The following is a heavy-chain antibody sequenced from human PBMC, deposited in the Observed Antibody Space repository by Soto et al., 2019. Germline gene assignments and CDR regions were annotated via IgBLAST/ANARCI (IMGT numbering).Heavy chain of an antibody. CDR1: GYTFTSYG. J-gene: IGHJ5*02. D-gene: IGHD3-22*01. Sequence: QVQLVQSGAEVKKPGASVKVSCKASGYTFTSYGISWVRQAPGQGLEWMGWISAYNGNTNYAQKLQGRVTMTTDTSTSTAYMELRSLRSDDTAVYYCARNWLLGSSGYYYCWFDPWGQGTLVTVSS. CDR2: ISAYNGNT. V-gene: IGHV1-18*01. CDR3: ARNWLLGSSGYYYCWFDP.